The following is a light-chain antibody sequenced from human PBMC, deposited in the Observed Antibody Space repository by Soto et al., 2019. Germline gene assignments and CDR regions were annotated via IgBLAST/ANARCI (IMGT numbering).Light chain of an antibody. V-gene: IGKV1-12*01. CDR1: QNVSSW. CDR3: QQGNIFPFT. Sequence: DIPITQSPSSVSASVGDRVTVTCRASQNVSSWLAWYQQTPGKAPKLLIYGASTLQRGVPARFSGSGSGTEFTLVISSLQPEDFATYFCQQGNIFPFTFGPGT. J-gene: IGKJ3*01. CDR2: GAS.